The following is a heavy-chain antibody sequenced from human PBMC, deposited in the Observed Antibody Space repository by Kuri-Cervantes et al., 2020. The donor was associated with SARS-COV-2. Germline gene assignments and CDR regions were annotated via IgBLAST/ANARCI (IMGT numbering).Heavy chain of an antibody. CDR1: GFTFSSYE. V-gene: IGHV3-48*03. CDR3: AKDTEARFVVGAAHAFDI. J-gene: IGHJ3*02. D-gene: IGHD2-15*01. CDR2: ISSSGSTI. Sequence: GGSLRLSCAASGFTFSSYEMNWVRQAPGKGLEWVAYISSSGSTIYYADSVKGRFTISRDNAKNSLYLQMNSLRAEDTALYYCAKDTEARFVVGAAHAFDIWGQGTMVTVSS.